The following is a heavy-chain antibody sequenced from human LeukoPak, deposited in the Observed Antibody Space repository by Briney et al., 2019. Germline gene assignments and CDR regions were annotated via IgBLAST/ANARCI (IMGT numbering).Heavy chain of an antibody. D-gene: IGHD5-18*01. V-gene: IGHV5-51*01. J-gene: IGHJ3*02. Sequence: GESLEISCKGSGYSFTSYWIGWVRQMPGKGLEWMGIIYPGDSDTRYSPSFQGQVTISADKSISTAYLQWSSLKASDTAMYYCARSHGYSYGFASGAYAFDIWGQGTMVTVSS. CDR3: ARSHGYSYGFASGAYAFDI. CDR1: GYSFTSYW. CDR2: IYPGDSDT.